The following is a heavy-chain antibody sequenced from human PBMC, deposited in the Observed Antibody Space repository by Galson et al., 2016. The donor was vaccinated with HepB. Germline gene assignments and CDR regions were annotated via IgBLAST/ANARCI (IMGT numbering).Heavy chain of an antibody. CDR3: ASSGREFNYHYFDL. J-gene: IGHJ2*01. Sequence: TLSLTCTGSGGSISSGSYYWSWIRQHPGKGLEWIGHVYSSGSAYHNPSLKSRVYISIDKSKNQFSLRLTSVTAADTAIYYCASSGREFNYHYFDLWGRGTLVTVSS. V-gene: IGHV4-31*03. CDR1: GGSISSGSYY. D-gene: IGHD3-10*01. CDR2: VYSSGSA.